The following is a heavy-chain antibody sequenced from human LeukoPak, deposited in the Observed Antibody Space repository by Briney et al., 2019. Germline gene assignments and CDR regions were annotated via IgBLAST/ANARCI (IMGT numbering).Heavy chain of an antibody. CDR3: ARAKTRYGSGSYPLDY. J-gene: IGHJ4*02. Sequence: GGSLRLSCAASGFTFSDYYMSWIRQAPGKGLEWVSYISSSGSTIYYADSVKGRFTISRDNAKNSLHLQVNSLRAEDTAVYYCARAKTRYGSGSYPLDYWGQGTVVTVSS. CDR1: GFTFSDYY. D-gene: IGHD3-10*01. CDR2: ISSSGSTI. V-gene: IGHV3-11*01.